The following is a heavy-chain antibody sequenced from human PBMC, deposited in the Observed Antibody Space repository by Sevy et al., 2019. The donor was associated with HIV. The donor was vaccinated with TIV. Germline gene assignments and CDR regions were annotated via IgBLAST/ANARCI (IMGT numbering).Heavy chain of an antibody. J-gene: IGHJ6*03. CDR2: ISSSSSSI. V-gene: IGHV3-48*02. CDR1: EFTFSSYS. D-gene: IGHD3-16*01. Sequence: GGYLRLSCAASEFTFSSYSMNWVRQAPGKGLEWVAYISSSSSSIYYVDSVKGLFTISRDNAKNSLYLQMNSLRDEDTAVYYCARRNYDYVQGYMDVWGKGTTVTVSS. CDR3: ARRNYDYVQGYMDV.